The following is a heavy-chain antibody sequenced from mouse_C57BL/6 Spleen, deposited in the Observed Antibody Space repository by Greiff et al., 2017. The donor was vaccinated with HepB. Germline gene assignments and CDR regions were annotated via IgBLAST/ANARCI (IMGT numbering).Heavy chain of an antibody. J-gene: IGHJ4*01. Sequence: EVHLVESGGGLVKPGGSLKLSCAASGFTFSDYGMHWVRQAPEKGLEWVAYISSGSSTIYYADTVKGRFTISRDNAKNTLFLQMTSLRSEDTAMYYCARGLITTVVSAMDYWGQGTSVTVSS. CDR2: ISSGSSTI. CDR3: ARGLITTVVSAMDY. V-gene: IGHV5-17*01. D-gene: IGHD1-1*01. CDR1: GFTFSDYG.